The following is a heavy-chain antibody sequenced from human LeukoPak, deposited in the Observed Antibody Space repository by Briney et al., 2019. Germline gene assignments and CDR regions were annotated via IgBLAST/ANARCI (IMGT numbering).Heavy chain of an antibody. Sequence: QPGGSLRLSCAASGFTFSSSAMSWVRQAPGKGLEWLSTISGGGGSTYYADSVKGRFTISRDNSKNTLYLQMNSLRAEDTAVYYCAKETRSGYESLEMGDYWGQGTLVTVSS. CDR2: ISGGGGST. D-gene: IGHD5-12*01. V-gene: IGHV3-23*01. CDR3: AKETRSGYESLEMGDY. CDR1: GFTFSSSA. J-gene: IGHJ4*02.